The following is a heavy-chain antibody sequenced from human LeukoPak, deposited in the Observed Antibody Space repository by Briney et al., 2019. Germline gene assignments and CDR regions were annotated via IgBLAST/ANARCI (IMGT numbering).Heavy chain of an antibody. V-gene: IGHV1-8*03. CDR3: ARVAGYYYYYMDV. CDR2: MNPNSGNT. CDR1: GYTFTGYY. Sequence: ASVKVSCQASGYTFTGYYMHWVRQAPGQGLEWMGWMNPNSGNTGYAQKFQGRVTITRNTSISTAYMELSSLRSEDTAVYYCARVAGYYYYYMDVWGKGTTVTVSS. J-gene: IGHJ6*03.